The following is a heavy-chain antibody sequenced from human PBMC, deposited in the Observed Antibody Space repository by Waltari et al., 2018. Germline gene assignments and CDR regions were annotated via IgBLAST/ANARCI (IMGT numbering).Heavy chain of an antibody. CDR1: GGSISRSSYY. D-gene: IGHD5-12*01. CDR2: IYYSGTT. V-gene: IGHV4-39*01. Sequence: QLQLQESGPTLVKPSETLSLTCTVSGGSISRSSYYWGWIRQSPGKGLEWIGSIYYSGTTYYNPTIESRVTISGDTSKNQFSLKLSSVTAADTAVYYYVRHWKRNGYRFDPWGQGTLVTVSS. CDR3: VRHWKRNGYRFDP. J-gene: IGHJ5*02.